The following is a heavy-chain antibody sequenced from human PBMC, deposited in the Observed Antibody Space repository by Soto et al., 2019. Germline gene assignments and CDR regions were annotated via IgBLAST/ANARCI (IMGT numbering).Heavy chain of an antibody. CDR1: GCTISSGGYY. CDR3: ARGCSGGVVLGV. Sequence: PSETLSLTCTVSGCTISSGGYYWSWIRQPQGKSREWIGYIYYSGSTYYDPSVKSRVTISVDTSKDQFSLKMSTVTAADTAVYYCARGCSGGVVLGVWGQGTLVTVSS. J-gene: IGHJ1*01. CDR2: IYYSGST. V-gene: IGHV4-30-4*08. D-gene: IGHD3-16*01.